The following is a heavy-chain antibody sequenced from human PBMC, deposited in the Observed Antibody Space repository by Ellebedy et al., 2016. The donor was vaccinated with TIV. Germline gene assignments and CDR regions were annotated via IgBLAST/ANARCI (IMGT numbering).Heavy chain of an antibody. J-gene: IGHJ4*02. D-gene: IGHD6-19*01. Sequence: GESLKIPCAASGFPFSTYWMSWVRQATGKGLEWVANIKQDEGEKYYVDSVKGRFTFSRDNAMNSVYLQMNSLRAEDTAVYYCARLNIKVAGHFDYWGQGTLVTVSS. CDR2: IKQDEGEK. CDR1: GFPFSTYW. CDR3: ARLNIKVAGHFDY. V-gene: IGHV3-7*03.